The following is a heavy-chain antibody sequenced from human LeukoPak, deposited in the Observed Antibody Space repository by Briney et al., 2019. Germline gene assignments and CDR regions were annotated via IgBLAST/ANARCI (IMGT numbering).Heavy chain of an antibody. CDR3: AAEVYYYDSSGYNY. V-gene: IGHV1-58*02. CDR2: IVVGSGNT. J-gene: IGHJ4*02. Sequence: SVKVSCKASGFTFTSSAMQWVRQARGQRLEWIGWIVVGSGNTNYAQKSQERVTITRDMSTSTAYMELSSLRSEDTAVYYCAAEVYYYDSSGYNYWGQGTLVTVSS. D-gene: IGHD3-22*01. CDR1: GFTFTSSA.